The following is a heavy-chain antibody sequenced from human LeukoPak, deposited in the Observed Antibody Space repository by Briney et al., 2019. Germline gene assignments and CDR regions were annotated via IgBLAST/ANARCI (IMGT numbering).Heavy chain of an antibody. CDR3: ARGVGAGYWYFDL. Sequence: ASVKVSCKASGGTFSSYAISWVRQAPGQGLEWMGGIIPIFGTANYAQKFQGRVTITADESTSTAYMELSSLRSEDTAVYYCARGVGAGYWYFDLWGRGTLVIVSS. CDR2: IIPIFGTA. J-gene: IGHJ2*01. D-gene: IGHD1-26*01. V-gene: IGHV1-69*13. CDR1: GGTFSSYA.